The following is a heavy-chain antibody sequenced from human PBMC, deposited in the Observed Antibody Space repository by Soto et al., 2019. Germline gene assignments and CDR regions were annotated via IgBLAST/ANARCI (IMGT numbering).Heavy chain of an antibody. Sequence: QVQLVQSGAEVKKPGASVKVSCKAPGYTFTSYGISWVRQAPGQGLEWRGWISAYNGNTNYAQKLQGRVTMTTDTSTSTAYMELRGLRSDDTAVYYCARYRGEPDAVAGRGDWFDPWGQGTLVTVSS. CDR3: ARYRGEPDAVAGRGDWFDP. V-gene: IGHV1-18*04. D-gene: IGHD6-19*01. CDR1: GYTFTSYG. CDR2: ISAYNGNT. J-gene: IGHJ5*02.